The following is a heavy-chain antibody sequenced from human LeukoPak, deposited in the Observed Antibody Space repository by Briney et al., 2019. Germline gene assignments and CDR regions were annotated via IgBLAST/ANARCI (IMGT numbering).Heavy chain of an antibody. CDR1: GFTFSSYV. V-gene: IGHV3-23*01. CDR2: ISGSGGST. J-gene: IGHJ4*02. CDR3: AKDAEQWLVQGRFDY. Sequence: PGGSLRLSCAASGFTFSSYVMSWVRQAPGKGLEWVSAISGSGGSTYYADSVKGRFTISRDNSKNTLYLQMNSLRAEDTAVYYCAKDAEQWLVQGRFDYWGQGTLVTVSS. D-gene: IGHD6-19*01.